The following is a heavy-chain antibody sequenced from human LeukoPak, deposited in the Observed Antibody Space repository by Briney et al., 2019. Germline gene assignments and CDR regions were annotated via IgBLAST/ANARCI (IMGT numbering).Heavy chain of an antibody. CDR1: GGSISSSSYY. D-gene: IGHD5-12*01. CDR3: ARGRRRVGGYSRRYYMDV. CDR2: IYYSGST. V-gene: IGHV4-39*07. Sequence: SETLSLTCTVSGGSISSSSYYWGWIRQPPGKGLEWIGSIYYSGSTYYNPSLKSRVTISVDTSKNQFSLKLSSVTAADTAVYYCARGRRRVGGYSRRYYMDVWGKGTTVTVSS. J-gene: IGHJ6*03.